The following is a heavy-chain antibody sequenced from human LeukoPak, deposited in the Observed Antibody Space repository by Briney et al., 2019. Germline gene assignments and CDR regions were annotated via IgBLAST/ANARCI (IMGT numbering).Heavy chain of an antibody. Sequence: GGSLRLSCAASGFTFSSYGLHWVRQAPGKELEWVAVIWYDGSKTYYADSVKGRFTISKDNPKNTLYLQMNSLRAEDTAVYYCARDRGEMATDYWGQGTLVTVTS. CDR3: ARDRGEMATDY. CDR2: IWYDGSKT. J-gene: IGHJ4*02. D-gene: IGHD5-24*01. CDR1: GFTFSSYG. V-gene: IGHV3-33*01.